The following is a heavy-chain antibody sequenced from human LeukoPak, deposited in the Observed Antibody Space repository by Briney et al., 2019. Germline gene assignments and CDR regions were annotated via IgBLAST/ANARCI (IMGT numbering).Heavy chain of an antibody. Sequence: PSETLSLTCTVSGDSISSGGYYWSWIRQPPGKGLEWIGYIYHSGSTYYNPSLKSRVTISVDTSKNQLSLKLSSVTAADTAVYYCARVPLSVTTRYFDYWGQGTLVTVSS. D-gene: IGHD4-17*01. CDR2: IYHSGST. J-gene: IGHJ4*02. CDR3: ARVPLSVTTRYFDY. CDR1: GDSISSGGYY. V-gene: IGHV4-30-2*01.